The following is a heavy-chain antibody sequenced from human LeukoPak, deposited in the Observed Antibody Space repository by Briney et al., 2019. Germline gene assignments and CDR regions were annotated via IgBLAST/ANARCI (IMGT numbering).Heavy chain of an antibody. CDR3: ARGINVIWAGYYFDY. CDR1: GGSISSYY. CDR2: IYYSGST. Sequence: SETLSLTCTVSGGSISSYYWSWIRQPPGKGLEWIGYIYYSGSTNYNPSLKSRVTISVDTSKNQFSLKLSSVTAADTAVYYCARGINVIWAGYYFDYWGQGTLVTVSS. J-gene: IGHJ4*02. V-gene: IGHV4-59*08. D-gene: IGHD2-21*01.